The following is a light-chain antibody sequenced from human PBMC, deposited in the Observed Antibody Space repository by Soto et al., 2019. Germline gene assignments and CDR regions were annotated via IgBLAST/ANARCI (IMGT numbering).Light chain of an antibody. CDR1: QSVSSY. CDR3: QKRSNWPRT. CDR2: DES. Sequence: EIVLTQSPATLSLSPGERATLSCRASQSVSSYLAWYQQKPGQAPRILIYDESNRATGIPDRFSGSGSGTDLNLTISRLEPEDFAVYYCQKRSNWPRTCGQGTKVDIK. J-gene: IGKJ1*01. V-gene: IGKV3-11*01.